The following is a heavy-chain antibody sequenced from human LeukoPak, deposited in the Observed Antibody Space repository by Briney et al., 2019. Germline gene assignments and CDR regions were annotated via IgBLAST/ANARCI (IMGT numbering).Heavy chain of an antibody. CDR1: GYTFTTYD. J-gene: IGHJ5*02. CDR2: MNPNSGNT. V-gene: IGHV1-8*01. D-gene: IGHD1-20*01. CDR3: ARGRITGKSFDP. Sequence: GASVKVSCKASGYTFTTYDINWVRQATGQGLEWMGWMNPNSGNTGYAQKFQGRVTMTRNTSISTAYMELSSLRSEDTAVYYCARGRITGKSFDPWGQGTLVTVSS.